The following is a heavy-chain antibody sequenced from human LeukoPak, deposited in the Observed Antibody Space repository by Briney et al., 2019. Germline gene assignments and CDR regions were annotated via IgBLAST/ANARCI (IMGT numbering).Heavy chain of an antibody. CDR3: THYLGYCSGGICCSVPFGY. D-gene: IGHD2-15*01. Sequence: SGPTLVNPTQTLTLTCTFSGFSLSTNGVGVGWVRQPPGEALEWLALISWDGDNRYSPSLRSRLTITKDTSKNQVILRMTNVDPVDTATYYCTHYLGYCSGGICCSVPFGYWGQGTLVTVSS. J-gene: IGHJ4*02. CDR2: ISWDGDN. CDR1: GFSLSTNGVG. V-gene: IGHV2-5*02.